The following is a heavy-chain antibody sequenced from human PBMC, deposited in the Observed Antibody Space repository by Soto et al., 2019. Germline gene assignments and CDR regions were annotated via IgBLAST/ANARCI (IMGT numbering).Heavy chain of an antibody. Sequence: TSETLSLTCAVSGGSISSGGYSWSWIRQPPGKGLEWIGYIYHSGSTYYNPSLKNRVTISVDRSKNQFSMKLSSVTAAETAVYYFARVWGSFCGGDCYPPTPNWFDPWGQGTLVTVSS. J-gene: IGHJ5*02. CDR1: GGSISSGGYS. CDR2: IYHSGST. CDR3: ARVWGSFCGGDCYPPTPNWFDP. V-gene: IGHV4-30-2*01. D-gene: IGHD2-21*02.